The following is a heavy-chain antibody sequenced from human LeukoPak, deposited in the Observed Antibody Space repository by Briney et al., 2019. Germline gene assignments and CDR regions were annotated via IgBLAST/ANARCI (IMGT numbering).Heavy chain of an antibody. CDR3: ARAGYYDFWSGSIDY. Sequence: GGSLRLSCSASGFTFSSYWMHWVRQAPGKGLVWVSRINTDGSSTSYADSVKGRFTISRDNAKNTLYLQMNSLRAEDTAVYYCARAGYYDFWSGSIDYWGQGTLVTVSS. CDR2: INTDGSST. V-gene: IGHV3-74*01. D-gene: IGHD3-3*01. J-gene: IGHJ4*02. CDR1: GFTFSSYW.